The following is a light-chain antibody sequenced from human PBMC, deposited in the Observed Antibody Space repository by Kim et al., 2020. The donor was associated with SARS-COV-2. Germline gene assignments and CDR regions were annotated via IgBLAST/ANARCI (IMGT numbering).Light chain of an antibody. CDR3: TSYIGTTTLV. V-gene: IGLV2-18*02. CDR2: EVS. CDR1: SRDAITYNR. J-gene: IGLJ3*02. Sequence: QSVTSSCTGTSRDAITYNRVSWYQQAPGTAPKLTIYEVSNRPSGVPDRVSGSKSGNSASLTISGLQAEDEAHYYCTSYIGTTTLVFGGGTQLTVL.